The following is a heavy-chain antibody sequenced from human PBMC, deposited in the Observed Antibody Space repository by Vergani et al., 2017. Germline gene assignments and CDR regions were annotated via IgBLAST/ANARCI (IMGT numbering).Heavy chain of an antibody. V-gene: IGHV3-21*01. CDR1: GFTSSSYS. J-gene: IGHJ6*02. CDR3: ARDREPMRIQLWFTYYYGMDV. CDR2: ISSSSSYI. Sequence: EVQLVESGGGMVKPGGSLRLSCAASGFTSSSYSMNWVRQAPGKGLEWVSSISSSSSYIYYADSVKGRFTISRDNAKNSLYLQMNSLRAEDTAVYYCARDREPMRIQLWFTYYYGMDVWGQGTTVTVSS. D-gene: IGHD5-18*01.